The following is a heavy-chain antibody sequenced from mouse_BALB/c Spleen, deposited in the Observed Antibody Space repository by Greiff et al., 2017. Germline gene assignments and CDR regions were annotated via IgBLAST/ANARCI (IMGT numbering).Heavy chain of an antibody. CDR1: GYTFTDYN. CDR2: INPNNGGT. D-gene: IGHD1-1*01. CDR3: ARSGDYGSSYYYAMDY. Sequence: VQLQQSGPELEKPGASVKISCKASGYTFTDYNMDWVKQSHGKSLEWIGDINPNNGGTIYNQKFKGKATLTVDKSSSTAYMELRSLTSEDTAVYYCARSGDYGSSYYYAMDYWGQGTSVTVSS. V-gene: IGHV1-18*01. J-gene: IGHJ4*01.